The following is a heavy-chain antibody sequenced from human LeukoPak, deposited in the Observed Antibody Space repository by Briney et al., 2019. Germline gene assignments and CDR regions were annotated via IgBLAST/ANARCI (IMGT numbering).Heavy chain of an antibody. D-gene: IGHD2-21*01. V-gene: IGHV3-74*03. Sequence: PGGSLRLSCAASGFTFRSYWMHWVRQAPGKGLVWVSRINSGGSSTTYADSVRGRFTISRDNAKNTLYLQMNSLRAEDTAVYYCANVVGGYWGQGTLVTVSS. CDR2: INSGGSST. J-gene: IGHJ4*02. CDR3: ANVVGGY. CDR1: GFTFRSYW.